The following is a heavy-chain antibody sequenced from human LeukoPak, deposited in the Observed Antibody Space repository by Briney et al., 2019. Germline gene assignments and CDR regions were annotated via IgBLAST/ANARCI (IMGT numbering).Heavy chain of an antibody. CDR1: GFSLSSGAVA. CDR2: IYWNGDE. Sequence: SGPTLVNPRQTLTLTCSFSGFSLSSGAVAVGWIRQPPGKALEWLTHIYWNGDEKYNRFPRSRLTITKDTSKNQVVLTMTNMDPVDTGTYYCAHLTAEASYYYDYWGQGILITVSS. CDR3: AHLTAEASYYYDY. V-gene: IGHV2-5*01. D-gene: IGHD5-18*01. J-gene: IGHJ4*02.